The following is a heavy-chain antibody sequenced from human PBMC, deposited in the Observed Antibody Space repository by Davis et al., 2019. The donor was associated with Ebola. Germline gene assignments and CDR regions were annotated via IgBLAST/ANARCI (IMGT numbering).Heavy chain of an antibody. D-gene: IGHD6-6*01. V-gene: IGHV4-34*01. CDR1: GGSFSGYY. Sequence: SETLSLTCAVYGGSFSGYYWSWIRQPPGKGLEWIGEINHSGSTNYNPSLKSRVTISVDTSKNQFSLKLSSVTAADTAVYYWARGLKPYSSSPLGYWGQGTLVTVSS. CDR3: ARGLKPYSSSPLGY. CDR2: INHSGST. J-gene: IGHJ4*02.